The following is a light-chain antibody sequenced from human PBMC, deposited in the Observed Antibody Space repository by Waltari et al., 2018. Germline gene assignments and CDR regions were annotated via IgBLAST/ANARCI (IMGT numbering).Light chain of an antibody. CDR2: GAT. V-gene: IGKV1-NL1*01. Sequence: DIQMTQSPSSLSASVGDRVTITCRASHAISHSLAWYQQKPGKAPNLLLFGATRLESGVPSRFSGSGSGTDYSLTISSLQPEDFATYYCQQYYSIPLTFGGGTKVEIK. J-gene: IGKJ4*01. CDR3: QQYYSIPLT. CDR1: HAISHS.